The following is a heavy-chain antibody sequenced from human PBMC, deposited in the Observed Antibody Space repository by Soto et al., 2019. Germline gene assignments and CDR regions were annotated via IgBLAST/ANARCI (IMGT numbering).Heavy chain of an antibody. CDR1: GGSISSYY. CDR2: IYTSGST. Sequence: PSETLSLTCTVSGGSISSYYWSWIRQPAGKGLEWIGRIYTSGSTNYNPSLKSRVTMSVDTSKNQFSLKLSSVTAADTAVYYCARIGEFGEILNYYYYGMDVWGQGTTVPVSS. D-gene: IGHD3-10*01. CDR3: ARIGEFGEILNYYYYGMDV. J-gene: IGHJ6*02. V-gene: IGHV4-4*07.